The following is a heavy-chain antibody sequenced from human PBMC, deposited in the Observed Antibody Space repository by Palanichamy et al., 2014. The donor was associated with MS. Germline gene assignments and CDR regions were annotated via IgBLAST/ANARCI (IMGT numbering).Heavy chain of an antibody. Sequence: EVQLVESGGGLVQPGGSPRLSCAASGFTFSSYAMSWVRQAPGKGLEWVSAISGSGGSTYYADSVKGRFTISRDNSENTLYLQMNSLRAEDTAVYYCAKSVCSGGSCYQQVAFDIWGQGTMVTVSS. V-gene: IGHV3-23*04. J-gene: IGHJ3*02. CDR3: AKSVCSGGSCYQQVAFDI. D-gene: IGHD2-15*01. CDR1: GFTFSSYA. CDR2: ISGSGGST.